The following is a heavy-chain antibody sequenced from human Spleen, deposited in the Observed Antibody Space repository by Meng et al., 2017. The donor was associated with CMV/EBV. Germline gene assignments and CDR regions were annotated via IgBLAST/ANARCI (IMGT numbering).Heavy chain of an antibody. V-gene: IGHV3-11*01. J-gene: IGHJ6*02. CDR1: GGSFSGYY. CDR2: ISSSGSTI. CDR3: AREEVGELSDDYYGMDV. D-gene: IGHD3-10*01. Sequence: LSLTCAVYGGSFSGYYWSWIRQPPGKGLEWVSYISSSGSTIYYADSVKGRFTISRDNAKNSLYLQMNSLRAEDTAVYYCAREEVGELSDDYYGMDVWGQGTTVTVSS.